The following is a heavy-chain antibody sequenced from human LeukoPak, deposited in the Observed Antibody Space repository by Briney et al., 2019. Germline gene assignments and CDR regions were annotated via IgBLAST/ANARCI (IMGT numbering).Heavy chain of an antibody. D-gene: IGHD3-22*01. Sequence: PGGSLRLSCAASGFTFSIYWMSWVRQGPGKGLVWVSRINSHGTSTNYADSVKGRFTVSRDNSKNTLYLQMSSLRVEDTAVYYCASSLVGDGRGYDAFDIWAKGQWSPSLQ. V-gene: IGHV3-74*01. CDR1: GFTFSIYW. CDR3: ASSLVGDGRGYDAFDI. CDR2: INSHGTST. J-gene: IGHJ3*02.